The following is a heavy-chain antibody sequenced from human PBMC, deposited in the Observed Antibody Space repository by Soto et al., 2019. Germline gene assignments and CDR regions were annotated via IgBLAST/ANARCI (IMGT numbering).Heavy chain of an antibody. V-gene: IGHV1-18*01. Sequence: ASVKVSFKASGYTFISYGISWVRQAPGQGLEWMGWISAYNGNTNYAQKLQGRVTMTTDTSTSTAYMELRSLRSDDTAVYYCARVEAAMSGHWFDPWGQGTLVTVSS. CDR1: GYTFISYG. CDR3: ARVEAAMSGHWFDP. CDR2: ISAYNGNT. J-gene: IGHJ5*02. D-gene: IGHD2-2*01.